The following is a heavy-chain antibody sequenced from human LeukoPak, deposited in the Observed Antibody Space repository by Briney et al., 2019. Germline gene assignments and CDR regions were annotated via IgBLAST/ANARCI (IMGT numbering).Heavy chain of an antibody. CDR2: ISSSSSYI. CDR1: GFTFSSYS. V-gene: IGHV3-21*01. J-gene: IGHJ3*02. CDR3: ARGVGATEGAFDI. Sequence: GSLRLSCAASGFTFSSYSMNWVRQAPGKGLEWVSSISSSSSYIYYADSVKGRFTISRDNAKNSLYLQMNSLRAEDTAVYYCARGVGATEGAFDIWGQGTMVTVSS. D-gene: IGHD1-26*01.